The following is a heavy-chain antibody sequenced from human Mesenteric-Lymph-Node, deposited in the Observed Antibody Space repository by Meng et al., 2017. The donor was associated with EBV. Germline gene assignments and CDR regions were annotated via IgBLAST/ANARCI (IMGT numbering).Heavy chain of an antibody. CDR3: ARDRGITGTSSFDY. V-gene: IGHV4-39*07. CDR2: VYYSGNT. J-gene: IGHJ4*02. D-gene: IGHD1-20*01. Sequence: QLKLQGAGPGLVKPTATLSLTCTVSGGSISSSSYYRGWIRQPPGKGLEWIGSVYYSGNTHYKPSLKSRVTISLDTSKNEFSLKLSSVTAADMAVYYCARDRGITGTSSFDYWGQGILVTVSS. CDR1: GGSISSSSYY.